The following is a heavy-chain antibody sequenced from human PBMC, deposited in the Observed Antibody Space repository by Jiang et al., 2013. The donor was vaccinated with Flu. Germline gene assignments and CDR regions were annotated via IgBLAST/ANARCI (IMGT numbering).Heavy chain of an antibody. Sequence: GAEVKKPGESLKISCKGSGYIFTSYWIGWVRQMPGKGLEWMGIIYPGDSDTRYSPSFQGQVTISADKSISTAYLQWSSLKASDTAMYYCARARAGEYYDSSGYYSPVMDYWGQGTLVTVSS. CDR1: GYIFTSYW. CDR2: IYPGDSDT. V-gene: IGHV5-51*01. J-gene: IGHJ4*02. CDR3: ARARAGEYYDSSGYYSPVMDY. D-gene: IGHD3-22*01.